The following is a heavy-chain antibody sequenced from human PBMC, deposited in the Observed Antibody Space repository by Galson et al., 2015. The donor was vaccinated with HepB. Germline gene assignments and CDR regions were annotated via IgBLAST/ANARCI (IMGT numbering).Heavy chain of an antibody. Sequence: PALVTPTQTLTLTCTFSGFSLSTSGMCVSWIRQPPGKALEWLARIDWDDDKYYSTSLKTRLTISKDTSKNQVVLTMTNMDPVDTATYYCARIPPGTAMVHDAFDIWGQGTMVTVSS. CDR3: ARIPPGTAMVHDAFDI. J-gene: IGHJ3*02. V-gene: IGHV2-70*11. D-gene: IGHD5-18*01. CDR1: GFSLSTSGMC. CDR2: IDWDDDK.